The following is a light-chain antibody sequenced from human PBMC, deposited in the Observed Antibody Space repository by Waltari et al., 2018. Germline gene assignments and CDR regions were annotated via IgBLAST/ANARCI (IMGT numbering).Light chain of an antibody. J-gene: IGKJ1*01. CDR2: DAA. CDR3: QLRSKWLRT. V-gene: IGKV3-11*01. CDR1: QSVRTY. Sequence: EIVLTQSPATLSLSPGERATLSCRATQSVRTYLAWYQQKPGQAPRLPTHDAATRATAIPARFSGSGSGTDFTLTISSLEPEDFAVYYCQLRSKWLRTFGQGTKVEV.